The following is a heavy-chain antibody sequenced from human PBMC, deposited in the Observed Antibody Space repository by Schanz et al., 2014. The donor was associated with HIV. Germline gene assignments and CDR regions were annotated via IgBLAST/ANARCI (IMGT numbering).Heavy chain of an antibody. CDR1: GFTFSDAW. CDR2: VYIGDST. V-gene: IGHV3-66*01. J-gene: IGHJ4*02. Sequence: EVQLVESGGGLVKPGGSLRLSCAASGFTFSDAWMSWVRQAPGKGLEWVSVVYIGDSTFYANSVKGRFTISRDDSKNTLYLQMNSLRAEDTAMYYCAAGLIRYFFDYWGQGTLVTVSS. D-gene: IGHD2-21*01. CDR3: AAGLIRYFFDY.